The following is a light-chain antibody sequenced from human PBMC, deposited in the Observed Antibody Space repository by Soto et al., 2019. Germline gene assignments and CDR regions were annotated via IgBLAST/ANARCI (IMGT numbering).Light chain of an antibody. CDR3: RSYAGTGTWI. Sequence: QSVLTQPPSVSGAPGQRVTISCTGSRSNIGAGYDVHWYQQLPGTAPKLLIYGTNNRPSGVPDRFSGSKSGMSASLAITGLQAADEANYYCRSYAGTGTWIFGGGTKVTVL. J-gene: IGLJ2*01. CDR1: RSNIGAGYD. CDR2: GTN. V-gene: IGLV1-40*01.